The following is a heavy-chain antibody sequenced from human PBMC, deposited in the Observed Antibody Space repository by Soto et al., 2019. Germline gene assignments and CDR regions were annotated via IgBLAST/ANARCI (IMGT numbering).Heavy chain of an antibody. J-gene: IGHJ4*02. CDR1: GFTFSSYG. CDR2: ISYDGSNK. V-gene: IGHV3-30*18. CDR3: AKDFASFDY. Sequence: GGSLRLSCAASGFTFSSYGMHWVRQAPGKGLEWVAVISYDGSNKYYADSVKGRFTISRDNSKNTLYLQMNSLRAEDTAVYYCAKDFASFDYWGQGTLVTSPQ.